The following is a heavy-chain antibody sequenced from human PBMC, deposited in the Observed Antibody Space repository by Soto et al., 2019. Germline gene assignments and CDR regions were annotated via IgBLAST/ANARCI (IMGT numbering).Heavy chain of an antibody. CDR2: LSPSGDAT. CDR1: GFTFSTFA. Sequence: ETLCLSCEASGFTFSTFAMNWVRQAPGKGLEWVSVLSPSGDATFYADSVKGRFTIPRDNAKNSLYLEMNSLRAEDTAVYYCARENYFDYWGQGTLVTVSS. V-gene: IGHV3-23*01. J-gene: IGHJ4*02. CDR3: ARENYFDY.